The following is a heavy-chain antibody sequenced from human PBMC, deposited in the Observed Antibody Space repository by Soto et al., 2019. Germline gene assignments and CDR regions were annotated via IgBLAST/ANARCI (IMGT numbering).Heavy chain of an antibody. CDR1: GGSINSSSYF. Sequence: SETLSLTCSVSGGSINSSSYFWGWVRQPPGKGLEWIGSIYYSGSTYYNPSLRSRVTISVDTSKNQFSLKLSSVTAADTAVFYCARHYSSGSRNWFDPWGQGTLVTV. D-gene: IGHD6-19*01. J-gene: IGHJ5*02. CDR2: IYYSGST. V-gene: IGHV4-39*01. CDR3: ARHYSSGSRNWFDP.